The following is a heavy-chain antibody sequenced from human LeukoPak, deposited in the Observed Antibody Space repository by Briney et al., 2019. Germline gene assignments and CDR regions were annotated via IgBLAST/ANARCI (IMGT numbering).Heavy chain of an antibody. CDR2: IFPSGSTI. J-gene: IGHJ5*02. V-gene: IGHV3-48*03. D-gene: IGHD2-15*01. Sequence: GGSLRLSCAASGFTFSTYAMNWVRQAPGKGLEWVSNIFPSGSTIHYADSVKGRFTISRDNSKSTLSLQMNSLRAEDTAVYYCASGIVVVVSATSNGFDPWDQGTLVTVS. CDR1: GFTFSTYA. CDR3: ASGIVVVVSATSNGFDP.